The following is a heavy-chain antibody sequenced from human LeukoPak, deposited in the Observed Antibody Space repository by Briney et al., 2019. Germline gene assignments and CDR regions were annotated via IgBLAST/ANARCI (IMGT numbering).Heavy chain of an antibody. D-gene: IGHD2-15*01. CDR1: GYTFTGYY. J-gene: IGHJ5*02. CDR2: INPNSGGT. V-gene: IGHV1-2*02. Sequence: ASVKVSCKASGYTFTGYYMHWVRQAPGQGLEWMGWINPNSGGTNYPQKFQGRVTMTRDTSISTAYMELSRLRSDDTAVYYCARAGYCSGGSCYRNWFDPWGQGTLVTVSS. CDR3: ARAGYCSGGSCYRNWFDP.